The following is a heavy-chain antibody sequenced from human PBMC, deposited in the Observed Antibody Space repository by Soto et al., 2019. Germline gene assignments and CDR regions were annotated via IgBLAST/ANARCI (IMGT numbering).Heavy chain of an antibody. V-gene: IGHV1-46*01. CDR1: GYTFTSYY. CDR3: ARPSPDYYDSSGYYYQSYFQH. J-gene: IGHJ1*01. Sequence: ASVKVSCKASGYTFTSYYMHWVRQAPGQGLEWMGIINPSGGSTSYAQKFQGRVTMTRDTSTSTVYMELSSLRSEDTAVYYCARPSPDYYDSSGYYYQSYFQHWGQGTLVTVSS. D-gene: IGHD3-22*01. CDR2: INPSGGST.